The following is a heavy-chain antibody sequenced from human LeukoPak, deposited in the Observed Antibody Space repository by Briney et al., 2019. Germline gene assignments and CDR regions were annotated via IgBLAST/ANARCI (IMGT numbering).Heavy chain of an antibody. J-gene: IGHJ4*02. Sequence: GSLRLSCAASGCTFSSYAMSWVRQAPGKGLEWVSAISGSGGSTYYADSVKGRFTISRDNSKNTLYLQMNSLRAEDTAVYYCAKTIQLWVFYFDYWGQGTLVTVSS. D-gene: IGHD5-18*01. CDR3: AKTIQLWVFYFDY. CDR1: GCTFSSYA. CDR2: ISGSGGST. V-gene: IGHV3-23*01.